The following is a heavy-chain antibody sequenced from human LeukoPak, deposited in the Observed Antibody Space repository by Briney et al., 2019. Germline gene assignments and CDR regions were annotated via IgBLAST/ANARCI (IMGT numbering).Heavy chain of an antibody. J-gene: IGHJ4*02. CDR1: GGSISSHY. D-gene: IGHD4-23*01. CDR3: ARTGDGGMKN. Sequence: SETLSLTCTVSGGSISSHYWSWIRQPPGKGLEWIGYIYYSGSTNYNPSLNSRVTISVDTPKNQFSLKRSSVTAADTAVYYCARTGDGGMKNWGQGTLVPVSS. CDR2: IYYSGST. V-gene: IGHV4-59*08.